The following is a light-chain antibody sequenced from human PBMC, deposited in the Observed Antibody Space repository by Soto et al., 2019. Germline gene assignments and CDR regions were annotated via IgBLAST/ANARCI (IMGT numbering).Light chain of an antibody. Sequence: EIVLTQSPATLSLSPGERATLSCRASHSVNSYLAWYQQKPGQAPRLLIYGASSRATGVPDRFSGSGSGTDFTLTISRLESEDAALYFCQQYGSSLWTLGQGTKVDI. CDR3: QQYGSSLWT. CDR2: GAS. J-gene: IGKJ1*01. CDR1: HSVNSY. V-gene: IGKV3-20*01.